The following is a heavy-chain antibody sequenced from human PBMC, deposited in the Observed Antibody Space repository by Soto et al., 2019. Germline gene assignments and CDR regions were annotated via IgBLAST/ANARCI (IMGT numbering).Heavy chain of an antibody. CDR3: VRDGTKTLRDWFDP. J-gene: IGHJ5*02. CDR1: GASTSGFY. Sequence: SETLSLTCTVSGASTSGFYWSWIRKSAGKGLEWIGRIYATGTTDYNPSLKSRVMMSVDTSKKQFSLKLRSVTAADTAVYYCVRDGTKTLRDWFDPWGQGISVTVS. D-gene: IGHD1-1*01. CDR2: IYATGTT. V-gene: IGHV4-4*07.